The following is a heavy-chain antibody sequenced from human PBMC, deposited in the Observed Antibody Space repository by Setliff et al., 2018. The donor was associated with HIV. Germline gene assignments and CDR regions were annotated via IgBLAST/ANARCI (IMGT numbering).Heavy chain of an antibody. J-gene: IGHJ5*02. V-gene: IGHV4-39*01. CDR3: ASRVYYYDSSGYLREEGFDP. CDR1: GGSIDNNKYY. Sequence: PSETLSLTCSVSGGSIDNNKYYWTWIRQPPGKGLEWTGSIYHTGRTYYNRSLESRLTISIDTSKNQFSLKLTSVTAADAAVYYCASRVYYYDSSGYLREEGFDPWGQGTLVTVSS. D-gene: IGHD3-22*01. CDR2: IYHTGRT.